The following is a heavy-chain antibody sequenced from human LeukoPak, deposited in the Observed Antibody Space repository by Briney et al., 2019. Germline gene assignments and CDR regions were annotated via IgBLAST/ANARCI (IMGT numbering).Heavy chain of an antibody. CDR1: GYTLTELS. CDR2: FDPEDGET. V-gene: IGHV1-24*01. D-gene: IGHD2-2*01. CDR3: ATVGRDRYQLLPFDY. Sequence: ASVKVSCKVSGYTLTELSMHWVRQAPGKGLEWMGGFDPEDGETIYAQKFQGRVTMTEDTSTDTAYMELSSLRSEDTAVYYCATVGRDRYQLLPFDYWGQGTLVTVSS. J-gene: IGHJ4*02.